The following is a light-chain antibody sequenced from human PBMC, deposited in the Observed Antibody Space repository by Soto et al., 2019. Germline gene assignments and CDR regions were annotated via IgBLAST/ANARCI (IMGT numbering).Light chain of an antibody. CDR1: QSVSGY. CDR2: ADS. CDR3: QQYNNWPFS. Sequence: EIVLTQSPATLSLSPGETATLSCRASQSVSGYIGWYQQKPGQAPRLLIYADSNRATGVPDRFSGSGSGTDFTLTISGLQSGDSAVYFCQQYNNWPFSFGQGTRLEIK. V-gene: IGKV3D-15*01. J-gene: IGKJ5*01.